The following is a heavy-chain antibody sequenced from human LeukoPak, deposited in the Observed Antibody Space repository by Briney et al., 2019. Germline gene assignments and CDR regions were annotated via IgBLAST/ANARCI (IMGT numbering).Heavy chain of an antibody. J-gene: IGHJ4*02. V-gene: IGHV3-30*02. CDR3: ARDALDGSNSVGFDY. Sequence: GGSLRLSCAASGFTFSSYGMHWVRQAPGKGLEWVAFIRYDGSNKYYADSVKGRFTISRDSSQNTLYLQMNSLRREDTAIYYCARDALDGSNSVGFDYWGQGTLVTVSS. CDR1: GFTFSSYG. CDR2: IRYDGSNK. D-gene: IGHD4-23*01.